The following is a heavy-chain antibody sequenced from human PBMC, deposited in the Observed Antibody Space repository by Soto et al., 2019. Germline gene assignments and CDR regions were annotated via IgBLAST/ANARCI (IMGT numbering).Heavy chain of an antibody. CDR2: IYHSGST. V-gene: IGHV4-30-2*01. CDR1: GGSISSGGYS. CDR3: ARELLWFGELPGYFDY. D-gene: IGHD3-10*01. J-gene: IGHJ4*02. Sequence: SETLSLTCTVSGGSISSGGYSWSWIRQPPGKGLEWIGYIYHSGSTYYNPSLKSRVTISVDRSKNQFSLKLSSVTAADTAVYYCARELLWFGELPGYFDYWGQGTLVTVSS.